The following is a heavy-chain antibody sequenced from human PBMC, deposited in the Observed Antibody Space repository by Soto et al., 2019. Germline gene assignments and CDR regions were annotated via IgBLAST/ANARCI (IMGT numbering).Heavy chain of an antibody. Sequence: QVQLVQSGAEVKKPGSSVKVSCKASGGTFSSYPISWVRQAPGQGLEWMGGIIPIFGTANYAQKFQGRVTSTADKSTSTAYMELSSLRSEDTAVYYCAREEVPVAMGGGGAFDIWGQGTMVTVSS. CDR1: GGTFSSYP. V-gene: IGHV1-69*06. CDR3: AREEVPVAMGGGGAFDI. J-gene: IGHJ3*02. D-gene: IGHD2-2*01. CDR2: IIPIFGTA.